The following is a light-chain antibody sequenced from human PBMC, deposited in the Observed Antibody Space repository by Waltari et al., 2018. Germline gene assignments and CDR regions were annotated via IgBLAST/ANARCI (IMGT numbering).Light chain of an antibody. J-gene: IGKJ2*02. CDR3: QQYYSTLGT. CDR1: QSVLYSSNNKNY. V-gene: IGKV4-1*01. Sequence: DIVMTQSPDSLAVSLGERAPINCKSSQSVLYSSNNKNYLAWYQQKPGQPPKLLIYWASTRESGVPDRFSGSGSGTDFTLTISSLQAEDVAVYYCQQYYSTLGTFGQGTKLEIK. CDR2: WAS.